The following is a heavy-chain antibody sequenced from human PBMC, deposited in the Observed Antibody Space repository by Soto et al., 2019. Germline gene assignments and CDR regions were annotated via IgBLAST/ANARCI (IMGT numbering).Heavy chain of an antibody. CDR3: ARGLYYYDSRGYWGY. D-gene: IGHD3-22*01. CDR1: GFTFSSYS. CDR2: ISSSSSTI. J-gene: IGHJ4*02. V-gene: IGHV3-48*02. Sequence: EVQLVESGGGLVQPGGSLRLSCAASGFTFSSYSMNWVRQAPGKGLEWVSYISSSSSTIYYADSVKGRFTISRDNAKNSLYLQMNSLRDEYTAVYYCARGLYYYDSRGYWGYWGQGTLVTVSS.